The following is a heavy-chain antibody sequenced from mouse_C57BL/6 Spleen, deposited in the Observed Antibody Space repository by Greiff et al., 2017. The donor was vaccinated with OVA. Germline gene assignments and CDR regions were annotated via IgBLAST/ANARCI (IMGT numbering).Heavy chain of an antibody. CDR2: INPNYGTT. V-gene: IGHV1-39*01. CDR3: ARGGGYDSYYAMDY. D-gene: IGHD2-2*01. Sequence: EVQLKQSGPELVKPGASVKISCKASGYSFTDYNMNWVKQSNGKSLEWIGVINPNYGTTSYNQKFKGKATLTVDQSSSTAYMQLNSLTSEDSAVYYCARGGGYDSYYAMDYWGQGTSVTVSS. CDR1: GYSFTDYN. J-gene: IGHJ4*01.